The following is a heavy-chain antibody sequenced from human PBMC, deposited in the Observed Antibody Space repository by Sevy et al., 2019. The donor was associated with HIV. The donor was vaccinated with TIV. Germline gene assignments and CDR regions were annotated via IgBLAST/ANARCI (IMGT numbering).Heavy chain of an antibody. J-gene: IGHJ4*02. CDR1: GFTFSSYA. CDR3: AKDSKPYYDILTGYYKTQRYYFDY. CDR2: ISGSGGST. D-gene: IGHD3-9*01. V-gene: IGHV3-23*01. Sequence: GGSLRLSCAASGFTFSSYAMSWVRQAPGKGLEWVSAISGSGGSTYYADSVKGRFTISRDNSKNTLYLQMNSLRAEDTAVYYCAKDSKPYYDILTGYYKTQRYYFDYWGQGTLVTVSS.